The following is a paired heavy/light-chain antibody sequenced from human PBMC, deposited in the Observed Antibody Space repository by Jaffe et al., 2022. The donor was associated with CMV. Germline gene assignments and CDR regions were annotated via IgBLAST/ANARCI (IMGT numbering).Heavy chain of an antibody. D-gene: IGHD4-17*01. V-gene: IGHV3-73*01. CDR2: IRSKANSYAT. CDR1: GFTFSGSA. J-gene: IGHJ6*03. Sequence: EVQLVESGGGLVQPGGSLKLSCAASGFTFSGSAMHWVRQASGKGLEWVGRIRSKANSYATAYAASVKGRFTISRDDSKNTAYLQMNSLKTEDTAVYYCVLWGDYDPYYYYMDVWGKGTTVTVSS. CDR3: VLWGDYDPYYYYMDV.
Light chain of an antibody. V-gene: IGKV1-33*01. Sequence: DIQMTQSPSSLSASVGDRVTITCQASQDISNYLNWYQQKPGKAPKLLIYDASNLETGVPSRFSGSGSGTDFTFTISSLQPEDIATYYCQQYDNLDEFTFGPGTKVDIK. CDR3: QQYDNLDEFT. CDR1: QDISNY. J-gene: IGKJ3*01. CDR2: DAS.